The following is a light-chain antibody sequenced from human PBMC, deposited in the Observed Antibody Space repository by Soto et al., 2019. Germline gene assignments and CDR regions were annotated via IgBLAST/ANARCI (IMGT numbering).Light chain of an antibody. Sequence: IQMTQSPSTPSGSVGDRVTITCRASQTISSWLAWYQQKPGKAPKLLIYKASNLESGVPSRFSGSGSGTEFTLTISSLQPDDFATYYCQQFNTSPWTFGQGTKV. V-gene: IGKV1-5*03. CDR1: QTISSW. CDR3: QQFNTSPWT. J-gene: IGKJ1*01. CDR2: KAS.